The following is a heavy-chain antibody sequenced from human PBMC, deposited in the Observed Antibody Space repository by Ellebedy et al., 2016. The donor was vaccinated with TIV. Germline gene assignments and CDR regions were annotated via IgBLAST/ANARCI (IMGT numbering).Heavy chain of an antibody. CDR3: AGHGDRAMTH. V-gene: IGHV3-53*01. CDR2: IYSGGTT. Sequence: PGGSLRLSCAASVFTVRSNYMTWVRQAPGKGLEWVSVIYSGGTTNYADSVKGRITITRDKSKNTMYPQMNSRIADDTAVYYCAGHGDRAMTHWGQGTLVTVSS. D-gene: IGHD5-18*01. J-gene: IGHJ4*02. CDR1: VFTVRSNY.